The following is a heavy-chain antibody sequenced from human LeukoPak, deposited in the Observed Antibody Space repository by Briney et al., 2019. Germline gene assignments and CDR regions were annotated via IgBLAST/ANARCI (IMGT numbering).Heavy chain of an antibody. D-gene: IGHD2-21*01. V-gene: IGHV3-30*02. CDR2: IRYDGSNE. CDR3: CGDFDY. J-gene: IGHJ4*02. Sequence: GGSLRLSCAASGITFNSYGMHWVSQAPDKGLEWVAFIRYDGSNEYYADSVKGRFTISRDNSKNTLYLQMNSLRGEDTAVYYCCGDFDYWGQGTLVTVSS. CDR1: GITFNSYG.